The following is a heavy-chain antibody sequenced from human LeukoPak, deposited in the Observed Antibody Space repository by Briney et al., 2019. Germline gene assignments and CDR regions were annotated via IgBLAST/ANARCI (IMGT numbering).Heavy chain of an antibody. CDR3: ARLGHCANGVCPANV. D-gene: IGHD2-8*01. CDR2: IKQDGSEK. V-gene: IGHV3-7*03. CDR1: GFTFSSYW. J-gene: IGHJ6*02. Sequence: GGSLRLSCAASGFTFSSYWMSWVRQAPGKGLEWVANIKQDGSEKYYVDSVKGRFTISRDNAKNSLYLQMNSLRAEDTAVYYCARLGHCANGVCPANVWGQGTTVTVSS.